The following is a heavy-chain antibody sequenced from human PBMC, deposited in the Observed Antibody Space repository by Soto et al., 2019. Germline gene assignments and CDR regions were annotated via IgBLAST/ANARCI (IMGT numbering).Heavy chain of an antibody. Sequence: QVQLQESGPGLVKPSGTLSLTCAVSGGSISSSNWWSWVRQPPGKGLEWIGEIYHSGSTNYNPSLTSRVTISVDKSKNQFSLKLSSVTAADTAVYYCAREKDSITIFGVVTTEYFDYWGQGTLVTVSS. J-gene: IGHJ4*02. CDR2: IYHSGST. D-gene: IGHD3-3*01. CDR1: GGSISSSNW. V-gene: IGHV4-4*02. CDR3: AREKDSITIFGVVTTEYFDY.